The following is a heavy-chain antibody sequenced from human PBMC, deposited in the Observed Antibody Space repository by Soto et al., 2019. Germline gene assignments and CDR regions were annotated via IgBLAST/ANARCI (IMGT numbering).Heavy chain of an antibody. D-gene: IGHD6-6*01. J-gene: IGHJ6*02. CDR3: ARVAARGLGYYGMDV. CDR1: GGSISSGGYY. Sequence: SETLSLTCTVSGGSISSGGYYWSWIRQDPGKGLEWIGYIYYSGSTYYNPSLKSRVTISVDTSKNQFSLKLSSVTAADTAVYYCARVAARGLGYYGMDVWGQGTTVTVSS. CDR2: IYYSGST. V-gene: IGHV4-31*03.